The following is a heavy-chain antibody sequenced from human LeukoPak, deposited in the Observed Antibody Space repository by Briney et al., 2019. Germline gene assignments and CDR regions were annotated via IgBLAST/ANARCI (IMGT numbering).Heavy chain of an antibody. CDR1: GGSISSGDYY. Sequence: PSETLSLTCTVSGGSISSGDYYWSWIRQPPGTGLEWIGYIYYSGSTYCNPSLKSRVTISVDTSKNQFSLKLSSVTAADTAVYYCARSPNDYGDHDAFDIWGQGTMVTVSS. J-gene: IGHJ3*02. CDR3: ARSPNDYGDHDAFDI. CDR2: IYYSGST. D-gene: IGHD4-17*01. V-gene: IGHV4-30-4*08.